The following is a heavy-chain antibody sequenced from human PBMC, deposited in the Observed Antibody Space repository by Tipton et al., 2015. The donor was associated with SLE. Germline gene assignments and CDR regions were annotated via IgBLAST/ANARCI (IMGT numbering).Heavy chain of an antibody. CDR2: IYHSGST. CDR1: GYFISKDYY. CDR3: TVMYGSGSYPFDH. Sequence: GLVKPSETLSLNCAVSGYFISKDYYWGWIRQSPGKGLEWIGIIYHSGSTYYNPSLRSRVTISVETSKNQFSLKLTSVTAADTAVYYCTVMYGSGSYPFDHWGQGTLVTVSS. V-gene: IGHV4-38-2*01. D-gene: IGHD3-10*01. J-gene: IGHJ5*02.